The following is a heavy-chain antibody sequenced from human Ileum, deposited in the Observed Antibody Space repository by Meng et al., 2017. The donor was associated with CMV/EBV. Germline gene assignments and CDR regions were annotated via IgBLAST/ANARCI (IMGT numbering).Heavy chain of an antibody. CDR2: IYHSGST. CDR3: ARGLIGYADC. V-gene: IGHV4-38-2*02. J-gene: IGHJ5*01. Sequence: SETLSLTCSVSGYSISSGYYWGWIRQPPGKGLEWVGSIYHSGSTYYNPSLKSRVTISVDTSTNQFSMRLSSVTAADTAVYYCARGLIGYADCWGQGTQVTVSS. CDR1: GYSISSGYY. D-gene: IGHD2-15*01.